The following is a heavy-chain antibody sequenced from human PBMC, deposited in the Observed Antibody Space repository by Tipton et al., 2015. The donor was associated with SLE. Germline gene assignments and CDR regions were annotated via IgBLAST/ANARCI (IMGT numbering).Heavy chain of an antibody. V-gene: IGHV4-30-4*01. Sequence: TLSLTCTVSGGPISISGYYWSWIRQPPGKGLEWIGYSYYSGSTYYNPSLKSRVTISVDTSKNQFSLKLSSVTAADTAVYYYARDSRTTAAAFDIWGQGTMGTVPS. D-gene: IGHD1-7*01. CDR2: SYYSGST. J-gene: IGHJ3*02. CDR1: GGPISISGYY. CDR3: ARDSRTTAAAFDI.